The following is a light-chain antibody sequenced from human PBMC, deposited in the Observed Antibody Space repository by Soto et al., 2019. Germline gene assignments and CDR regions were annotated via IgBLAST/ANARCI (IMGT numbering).Light chain of an antibody. CDR1: QSVSSKY. J-gene: IGKJ1*01. V-gene: IGKV3D-15*01. Sequence: EIELTQSPGTLSLSPGERATLSCRASQSVSSKYLAWYQQKPGQAPRLLIYGASSRATGIPDRFSGSGSGTEFTLTISSLQSEDFAVYYCQQYNNWPPWTFGQGTKGDIK. CDR2: GAS. CDR3: QQYNNWPPWT.